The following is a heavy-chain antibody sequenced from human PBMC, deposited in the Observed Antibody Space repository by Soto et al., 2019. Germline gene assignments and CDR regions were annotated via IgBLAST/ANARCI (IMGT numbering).Heavy chain of an antibody. CDR1: GFTFSSYS. CDR3: ARHPERIAQVGWFDP. Sequence: EVQLVESGGGLVQPGGSRRLSCAASGFTFSSYSMNWVRQAPGKGLEWVSYISSSSSTIYYADSVKGRFTISRDNAKNSLYLQMNRLRDEDTAVYYCARHPERIAQVGWFDPWGQGTLVTVSS. D-gene: IGHD6-13*01. V-gene: IGHV3-48*02. CDR2: ISSSSSTI. J-gene: IGHJ5*02.